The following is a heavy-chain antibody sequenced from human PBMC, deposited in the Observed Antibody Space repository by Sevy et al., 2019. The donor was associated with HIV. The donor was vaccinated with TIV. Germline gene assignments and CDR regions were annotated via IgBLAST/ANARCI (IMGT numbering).Heavy chain of an antibody. CDR2: IRQDGNEI. CDR3: ARGYIDV. CDR1: GFTFHTYR. V-gene: IGHV3-7*01. Sequence: GGSLRLSCAASGFTFHTYRMQWVRQAPGKGLEWVANIRQDGNEIYYADSVKGRFTISRDKDMKSLLLEMNSLRFEDLGFYSGARGYIDVWGQGTLVTVSS. J-gene: IGHJ4*02.